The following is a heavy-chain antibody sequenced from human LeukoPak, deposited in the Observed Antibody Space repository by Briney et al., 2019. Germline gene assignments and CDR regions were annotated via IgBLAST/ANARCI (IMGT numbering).Heavy chain of an antibody. V-gene: IGHV1-46*01. CDR3: AIYVWGSFRRWGNWLDP. Sequence: ASVKVSCKASGDTFTSYYMHWVRQAPGQGLEWMGIINPSGGSTNYAQKFQGRITITAHEATSTAYMELRSLRSEDTAVYYCAIYVWGSFRRWGNWLDPWGQGTLVIVSS. J-gene: IGHJ5*02. CDR2: INPSGGST. CDR1: GDTFTSYY. D-gene: IGHD3-16*02.